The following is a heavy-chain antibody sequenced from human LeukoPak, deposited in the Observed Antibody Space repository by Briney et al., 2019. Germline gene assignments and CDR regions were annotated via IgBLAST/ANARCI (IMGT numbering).Heavy chain of an antibody. J-gene: IGHJ3*02. D-gene: IGHD3-10*01. CDR2: IYSGEVT. CDR1: GLTISSTY. V-gene: IGHV3-53*01. Sequence: GGSLRLSCAASGLTISSTYMTWVRQAQGTGLEWVSLIYSGEVTFYADSAKSRFNTSRDTSHNTLYLQMNRLSTADTAVYYCARISGGSFDSWGQGTTVTV. CDR3: ARISGGSFDS.